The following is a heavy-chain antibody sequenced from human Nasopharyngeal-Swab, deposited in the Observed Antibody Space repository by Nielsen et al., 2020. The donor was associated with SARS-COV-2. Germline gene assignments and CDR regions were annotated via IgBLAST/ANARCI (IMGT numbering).Heavy chain of an antibody. V-gene: IGHV3-33*01. D-gene: IGHD3-22*01. J-gene: IGHJ4*02. Sequence: GESLKISCSASGFTFSSYGMPWVRQAPGKGLEWVAVIWYDGSNKYYADSVKGRFTISRDNSKNTLYLQMNSLRAEDTAVYYCARSGSSGYGPFDYWGQGTLVTVSS. CDR1: GFTFSSYG. CDR3: ARSGSSGYGPFDY. CDR2: IWYDGSNK.